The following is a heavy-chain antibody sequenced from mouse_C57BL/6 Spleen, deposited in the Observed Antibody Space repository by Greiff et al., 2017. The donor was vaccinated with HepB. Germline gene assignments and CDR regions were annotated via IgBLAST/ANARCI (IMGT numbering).Heavy chain of an antibody. Sequence: QVQLQQPGAELVMPGASVKLSCKASGYTFTSYWMHWVKQRPGQGLEWIGEIDPSDSYTNYNQKFKGKSTLTVDKSSSTAYMQLSSLTSEDSAVYYCARWGTYYGTPYWYFDVWGTGTTVTVSS. V-gene: IGHV1-69*01. J-gene: IGHJ1*03. D-gene: IGHD1-1*01. CDR2: IDPSDSYT. CDR1: GYTFTSYW. CDR3: ARWGTYYGTPYWYFDV.